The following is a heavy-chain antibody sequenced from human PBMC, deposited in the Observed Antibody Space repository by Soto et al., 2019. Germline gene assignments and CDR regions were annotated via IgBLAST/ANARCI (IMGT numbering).Heavy chain of an antibody. Sequence: GVLRLSCAASGFTFSSYAMSWVRQAPGKGLEWVSAISGSGGSTYYADSVKGRFTISRDNSKNTLYLQMNSLRAEDTAVYYCAKRIRDSSGYWGYYYYGMAVWGQGTTVTVSS. CDR3: AKRIRDSSGYWGYYYYGMAV. CDR1: GFTFSSYA. D-gene: IGHD3-22*01. V-gene: IGHV3-23*01. CDR2: ISGSGGST. J-gene: IGHJ6*02.